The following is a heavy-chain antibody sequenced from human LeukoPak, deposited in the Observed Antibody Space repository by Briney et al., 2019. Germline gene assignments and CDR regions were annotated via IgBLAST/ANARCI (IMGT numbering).Heavy chain of an antibody. CDR1: GYTFDDYA. D-gene: IGHD3-10*01. CDR2: ISWNSGSI. Sequence: GGSLRLSCAASGYTFDDYAMHWVRQAPGKGLEWVSGISWNSGSIGYADSVKGRFTLSRDNAKNSLYLQMNSVRAEDTALYYCAKDSEGSGTFVFDYWGQGTLVTVSS. V-gene: IGHV3-9*01. CDR3: AKDSEGSGTFVFDY. J-gene: IGHJ4*02.